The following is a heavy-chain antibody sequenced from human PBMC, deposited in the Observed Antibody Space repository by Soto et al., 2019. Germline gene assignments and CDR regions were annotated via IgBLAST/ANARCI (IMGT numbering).Heavy chain of an antibody. CDR1: GGSISSGGYY. V-gene: IGHV4-31*03. CDR3: ARAGYCSGGSCYPFAFDY. J-gene: IGHJ4*02. D-gene: IGHD2-15*01. CDR2: IYYSGST. Sequence: SETLSLTCTVSGGSISSGGYYWSWIRQHPGKGLEWIGYIYYSGSTYYNPSLKSRVTISVDTSKNQFSLKLSSVTAADTAVYYCARAGYCSGGSCYPFAFDYWGQGTLVTVSS.